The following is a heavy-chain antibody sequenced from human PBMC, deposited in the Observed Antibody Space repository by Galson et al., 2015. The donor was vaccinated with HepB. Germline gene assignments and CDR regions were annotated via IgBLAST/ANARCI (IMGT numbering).Heavy chain of an antibody. Sequence: SLRLSCAASGFTFSSYAMSWVRQAPGKGLEWVSAIIGSGGSTYYEDSVKGRFTISRDNSKNTLYLQMNSLRAEDTAVYYCAKVVVVTAIGAFDYWGQGTLVTVSS. D-gene: IGHD2-21*02. V-gene: IGHV3-23*01. J-gene: IGHJ4*02. CDR2: IIGSGGST. CDR1: GFTFSSYA. CDR3: AKVVVVTAIGAFDY.